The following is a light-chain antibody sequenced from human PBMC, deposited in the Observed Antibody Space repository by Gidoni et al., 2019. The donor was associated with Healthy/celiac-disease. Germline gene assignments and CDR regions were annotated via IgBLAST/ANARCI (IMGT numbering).Light chain of an antibody. CDR2: AAS. Sequence: EIQMTKSPSSLSASLGDRVTITCRASQSSNSYLNWYKQKPGKAPKLLIYAASSLQSGVPSGFRGSGSGTDFTLTFSSLQPEDFVTYYCQQSYSTPGTFGGGTKVEIK. J-gene: IGKJ4*01. CDR3: QQSYSTPGT. V-gene: IGKV1-39*01. CDR1: QSSNSY.